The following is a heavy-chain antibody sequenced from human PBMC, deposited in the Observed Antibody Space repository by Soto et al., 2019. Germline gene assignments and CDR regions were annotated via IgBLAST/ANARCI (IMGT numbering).Heavy chain of an antibody. Sequence: ASVKVSCKASGYTFNNFGISWVRQAPGQGLEWMGWISAYNGNTNYAQKLQGRVTMTTDTSTSTAYMELRSLRSDDTAVYYCARDSHYYDSSGPQGYWGQGTLVTVSS. V-gene: IGHV1-18*01. CDR1: GYTFNNFG. D-gene: IGHD3-22*01. CDR2: ISAYNGNT. CDR3: ARDSHYYDSSGPQGY. J-gene: IGHJ4*02.